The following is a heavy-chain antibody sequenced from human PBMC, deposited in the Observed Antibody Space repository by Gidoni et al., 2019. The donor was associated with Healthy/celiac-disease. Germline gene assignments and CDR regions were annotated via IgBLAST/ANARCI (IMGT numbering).Heavy chain of an antibody. CDR1: GFPFSSYS. CDR3: ARTFGSSAGGDY. J-gene: IGHJ4*02. D-gene: IGHD6-6*01. V-gene: IGHV3-30-3*01. CDR2: ISYDGSNK. Sequence: QVQLDASGGGVVQPGLSLSLSCAASGFPFSSYSMHWVRQAPVKGMEWVSVISYDGSNKYYADSVKGRFNISRDNSKNTLYLQMNSLRAEDTAVYYCARTFGSSAGGDYWGQGTLVTVSS.